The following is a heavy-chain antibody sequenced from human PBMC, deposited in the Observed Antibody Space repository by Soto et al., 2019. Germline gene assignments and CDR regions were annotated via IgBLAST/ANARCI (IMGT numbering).Heavy chain of an antibody. J-gene: IGHJ4*02. D-gene: IGHD3-10*01. CDR2: IYNTGST. Sequence: SETLSLTCTVSGGSVSTYWWSWIRQPPGKGLEWIGYIYNTGSTNYNPSLKSRVTISLDASKNQFSLKLSSVTAADTAVYYCARGPGTSGTYHYYFGYWGPGMLVTVSS. CDR1: GGSVSTYW. CDR3: ARGPGTSGTYHYYFGY. V-gene: IGHV4-59*02.